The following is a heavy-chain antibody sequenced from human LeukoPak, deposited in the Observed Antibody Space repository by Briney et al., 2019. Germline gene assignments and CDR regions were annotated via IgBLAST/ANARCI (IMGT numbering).Heavy chain of an antibody. CDR1: GFIFSSYG. V-gene: IGHV3-33*08. J-gene: IGHJ4*02. Sequence: PSGGSLRLSCAASGFIFSSYGMHWVRQGPGKGLEWVAVTSYDGSDKHYADSVKGRFTISRDNSRNTLYLQVNSLRAEDTAVYYCARDRYSSMWSVFEYWGQGALVTVSS. CDR2: TSYDGSDK. CDR3: ARDRYSSMWSVFEY. D-gene: IGHD6-13*01.